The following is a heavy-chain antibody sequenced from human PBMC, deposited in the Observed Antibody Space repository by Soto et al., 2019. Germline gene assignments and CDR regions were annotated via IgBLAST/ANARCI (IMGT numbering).Heavy chain of an antibody. Sequence: GGSLRLACAASGFTFDDYTMHWVRQAPGKGLEWVSLISWDGGSTYYADPVKGRFTISRDNSKNSLYLQMNSLRTEDTVLYYCAKALGRYSGYDGETKEGVAGGLYYYYYGMDVWGQGTTVTVSS. CDR3: AKALGRYSGYDGETKEGVAGGLYYYYYGMDV. CDR1: GFTFDDYT. CDR2: ISWDGGST. D-gene: IGHD5-12*01. J-gene: IGHJ6*02. V-gene: IGHV3-43*01.